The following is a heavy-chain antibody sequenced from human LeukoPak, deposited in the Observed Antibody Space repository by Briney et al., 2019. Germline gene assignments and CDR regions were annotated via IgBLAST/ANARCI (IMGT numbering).Heavy chain of an antibody. D-gene: IGHD3-3*01. CDR2: ISSSSSYI. Sequence: GGSLRLSCAASGFTFSSYSMNWVRQAPGKGLEWVSSISSSSSYIYCADSVKGRFTISRDNAKNSLYLQMNSLRAEDTAVYYCARTIFGVVTLLYYFDYWGQGTLVTVSS. J-gene: IGHJ4*02. V-gene: IGHV3-21*01. CDR3: ARTIFGVVTLLYYFDY. CDR1: GFTFSSYS.